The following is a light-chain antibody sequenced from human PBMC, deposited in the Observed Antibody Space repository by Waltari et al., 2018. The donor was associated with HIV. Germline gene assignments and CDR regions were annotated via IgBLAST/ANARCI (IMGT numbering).Light chain of an antibody. J-gene: IGKJ1*01. CDR2: EAS. Sequence: DIQMTQSPSSLPASVGDRVTITCRASQTLFTYLNWYQHKPGKAPKLLIFEASTLQTGVASRFSGSGSGTDFTLTVSSLQPEDFATYYCQQSYNPPHTFGQGTKVEIK. CDR1: QTLFTY. V-gene: IGKV1-39*01. CDR3: QQSYNPPHT.